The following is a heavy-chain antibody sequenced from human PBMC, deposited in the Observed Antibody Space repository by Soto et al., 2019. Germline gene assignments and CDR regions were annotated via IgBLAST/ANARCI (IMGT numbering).Heavy chain of an antibody. CDR1: GYSFTSYW. D-gene: IGHD1-7*01. Sequence: GESLKISCKGSGYSFTSYWIGWVRQMPGKGLEWMGIIYPGDSDTRYSPSFQGQVTISADKSISTAYLQWSSLKASDTAMYYCARHLYAITGTTPRRNYYYYGMDVWGQGTTVTVSS. J-gene: IGHJ6*02. V-gene: IGHV5-51*01. CDR3: ARHLYAITGTTPRRNYYYYGMDV. CDR2: IYPGDSDT.